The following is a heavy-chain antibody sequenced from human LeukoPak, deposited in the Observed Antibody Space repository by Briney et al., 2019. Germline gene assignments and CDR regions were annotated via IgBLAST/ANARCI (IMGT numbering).Heavy chain of an antibody. CDR1: GFTLSSYE. J-gene: IGHJ6*04. D-gene: IGHD3-10*02. CDR2: ISSSGSTI. CDR3: AELGITMIGGV. Sequence: GGSLRLSCAASGFTLSSYEMNWVRQAPGKGLEWVSYISSSGSTICYAGSVKGRFTISRDNAKNSLYLQMNSLRAEDTAVYYCAELGITMIGGVWGKGTTVTISS. V-gene: IGHV3-48*03.